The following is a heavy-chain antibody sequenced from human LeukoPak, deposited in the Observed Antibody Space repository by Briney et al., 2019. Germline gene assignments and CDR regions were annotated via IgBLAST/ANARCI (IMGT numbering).Heavy chain of an antibody. CDR1: GFTFSSYS. Sequence: TGGSLRLSCAASGFTFSSYSMNWVRQAPGKGLEWVSSITSSSGYIYYADSVKGRFTISRDNAKNSLYLQMNSLRAADTAVYYCARGIVSSACFDYWGQGTLVSVSS. D-gene: IGHD3-22*01. J-gene: IGHJ4*02. CDR3: ARGIVSSACFDY. V-gene: IGHV3-21*06. CDR2: ITSSSGYI.